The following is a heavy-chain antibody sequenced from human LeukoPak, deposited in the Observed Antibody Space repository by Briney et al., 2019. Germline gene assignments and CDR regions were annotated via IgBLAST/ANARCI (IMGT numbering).Heavy chain of an antibody. J-gene: IGHJ6*02. Sequence: GGSLRLSCAASGFTFSSYAMHWVRQAPGKGLEWVAVISYDGSNKYYADSVKGRFTISRDNSKNTLYLQMNSLRAEDTAVYYCARTAGSCSSTSCYSPMGVWGQGTTVTVSS. CDR3: ARTAGSCSSTSCYSPMGV. V-gene: IGHV3-30-3*01. CDR2: ISYDGSNK. D-gene: IGHD2-2*01. CDR1: GFTFSSYA.